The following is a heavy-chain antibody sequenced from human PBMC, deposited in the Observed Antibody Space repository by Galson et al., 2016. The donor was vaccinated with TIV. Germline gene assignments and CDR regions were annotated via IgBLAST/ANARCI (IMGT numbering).Heavy chain of an antibody. Sequence: SLRLSCAISGLTVSDAWMSWVRQAPGKGLEWVGRLKSRGSGGTADSPAPVKDRLTISRDDSRNMLFLQMSNLKTEDTAVYYCTTEGFTYGHHSFGVWGLGTMVTVSS. D-gene: IGHD5-18*01. CDR1: GLTVSDAW. J-gene: IGHJ3*01. CDR2: LKSRGSGGTA. CDR3: TTEGFTYGHHSFGV. V-gene: IGHV3-15*01.